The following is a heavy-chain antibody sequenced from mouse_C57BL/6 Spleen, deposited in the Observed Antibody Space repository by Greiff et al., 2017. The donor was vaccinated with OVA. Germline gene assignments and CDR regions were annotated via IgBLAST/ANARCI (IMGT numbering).Heavy chain of an antibody. D-gene: IGHD2-4*01. J-gene: IGHJ4*01. CDR3: ARDDYDVGYYAMDY. CDR2: IDPSDSET. Sequence: QVQLQQPGAELVRPGSSVKLSCKASGYTFTSYWMHWVKQRPIQGLEWIGNIDPSDSETHYNQKFKDKAKLTVDKSSSTAYMQLSSLTSEDSAVYYCARDDYDVGYYAMDYWGQGTSVTVSS. V-gene: IGHV1-52*01. CDR1: GYTFTSYW.